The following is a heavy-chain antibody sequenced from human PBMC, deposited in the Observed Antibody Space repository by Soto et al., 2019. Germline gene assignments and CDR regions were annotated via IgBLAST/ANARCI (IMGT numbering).Heavy chain of an antibody. J-gene: IGHJ6*02. D-gene: IGHD2-2*01. CDR3: AKVRYSSPMGYYYGMDV. CDR2: IIPVFGTA. CDR1: RVAFNKFI. Sequence: QAQLEQSGGEVKKPGSSVKVSCKASRVAFNKFIVTWVRQAPGLGLAWVGGIIPVFGTANYAQKFQGRVTITADESTSTSYMEVNNLRSEDTAVYYCAKVRYSSPMGYYYGMDVWGQGTTVTVSS. V-gene: IGHV1-69*01.